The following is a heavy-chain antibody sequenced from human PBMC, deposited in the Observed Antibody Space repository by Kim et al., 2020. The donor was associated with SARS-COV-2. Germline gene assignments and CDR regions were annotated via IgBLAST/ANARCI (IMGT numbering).Heavy chain of an antibody. CDR2: IYPGDSDT. CDR1: GYSFTSYW. CDR3: ARPGLNPRYSSSLWVFDDAFDI. D-gene: IGHD6-13*01. V-gene: IGHV5-51*01. J-gene: IGHJ3*02. Sequence: GESLKISCKGSGYSFTSYWIGWVRQMPGKGLEWMGIIYPGDSDTRYSPSFQGQVTISADKSISTAYLQWSSLKASDTAMYYCARPGLNPRYSSSLWVFDDAFDIWGQGTMVTVSS.